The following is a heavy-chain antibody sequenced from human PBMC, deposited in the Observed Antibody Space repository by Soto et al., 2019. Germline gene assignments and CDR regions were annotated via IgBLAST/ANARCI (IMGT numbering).Heavy chain of an antibody. CDR2: IIPIFGAP. Sequence: QVQLVQSGAEVKKPGSPVKVSCKASGGSFSSYAISWVRQAPVQGLEWMGGIIPIFGAPTYAQKFQGRVKIIADKSTSTAYMELSSLRSEDTALYYCARAGPVSGNHAFDIWGQGTLVTVSS. CDR1: GGSFSSYA. D-gene: IGHD6-19*01. V-gene: IGHV1-69*06. CDR3: ARAGPVSGNHAFDI. J-gene: IGHJ3*02.